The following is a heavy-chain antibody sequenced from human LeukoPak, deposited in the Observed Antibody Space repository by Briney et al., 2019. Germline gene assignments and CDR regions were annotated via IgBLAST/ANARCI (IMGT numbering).Heavy chain of an antibody. J-gene: IGHJ4*02. Sequence: SETLSLTCTVSGGSISSYYWSWIRQPPGKGLEWIGYIYYSGSTNYNPSLKSRVTMSVDTSKNQFSLKLSSVTAADTAVYYCARGGLTTVTTMIYRHWGQGTLVTVSS. V-gene: IGHV4-59*01. CDR1: GGSISSYY. CDR2: IYYSGST. CDR3: ARGGLTTVTTMIYRH. D-gene: IGHD4-17*01.